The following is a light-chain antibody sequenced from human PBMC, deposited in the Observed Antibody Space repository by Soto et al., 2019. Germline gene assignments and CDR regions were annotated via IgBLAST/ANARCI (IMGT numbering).Light chain of an antibody. CDR1: SSDVGGYNY. V-gene: IGLV2-14*01. J-gene: IGLJ1*01. CDR3: SSCTSYSPYV. CDR2: AVS. Sequence: QSALTQPASVSGSPGQSITISCTGTSSDVGGYNYVSWYQQHPGKAPKLIIYAVSKRPSGVSNRFSGSKSGNTASLTISGLQAEDEADYYCSSCTSYSPYVFGTGTKLTVL.